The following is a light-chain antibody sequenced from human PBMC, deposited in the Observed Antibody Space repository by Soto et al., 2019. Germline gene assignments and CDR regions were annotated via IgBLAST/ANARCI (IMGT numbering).Light chain of an antibody. Sequence: EIVMTQSPSTLSVSPGERATLSCRASQSVSSNLAWYQQKPGQSPRLLIYGTSTRATGIPARFSGSGSGTEFTLTISSLKPDDFATYYCQQYQSYSRTFGQGTKVDIK. CDR1: QSVSSN. V-gene: IGKV3-15*01. J-gene: IGKJ1*01. CDR2: GTS. CDR3: QQYQSYSRT.